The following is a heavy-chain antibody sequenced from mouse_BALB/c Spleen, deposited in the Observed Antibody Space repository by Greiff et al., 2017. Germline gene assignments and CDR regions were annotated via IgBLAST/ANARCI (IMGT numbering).Heavy chain of an antibody. J-gene: IGHJ3*01. CDR1: GFTFSDYY. D-gene: IGHD2-10*02. CDR3: ARGGYGITFAY. CDR2: ISDGGSYT. Sequence: DVQLVESGGGLVKPGGSLKLSCAASGFTFSDYYMYWVRQTPEKRLEWVATISDGGSYTYYPDSVKGRFTISRDNAKNNLYLQMSSLKSEDTAMYYCARGGYGITFAYWGQGTLVTVSA. V-gene: IGHV5-4*02.